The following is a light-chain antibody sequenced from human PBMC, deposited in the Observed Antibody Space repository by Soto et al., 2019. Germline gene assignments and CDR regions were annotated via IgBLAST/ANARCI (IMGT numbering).Light chain of an antibody. CDR1: QSVSSY. J-gene: IGKJ5*01. CDR2: DAS. V-gene: IGKV3-11*01. CDR3: QQRSNWPPRIT. Sequence: EIVLTQSPATLSLSPGERATLSCRASQSVSSYLAWYQQKPGQAPRLLIYDASNRATGIPARFSGSGSGKDFTLTISSLEPEDFAIYYCQQRSNWPPRITFGQGTRREIK.